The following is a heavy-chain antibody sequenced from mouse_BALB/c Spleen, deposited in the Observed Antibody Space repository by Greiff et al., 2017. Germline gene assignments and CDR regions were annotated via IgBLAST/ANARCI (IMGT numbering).Heavy chain of an antibody. Sequence: EVMLVESGPSLVKPSQTLSLTCSVTGDSITSGYWNWIRKFPGNKLEYMGYISYSGSTYYNPSLKSRISITRDTSKNQYYLQLNSVTTEDTATYYCARWSTVVDYFDYWGQGTTLTVSS. J-gene: IGHJ2*01. CDR2: ISYSGST. D-gene: IGHD1-1*01. V-gene: IGHV3-8*02. CDR1: GDSITSGY. CDR3: ARWSTVVDYFDY.